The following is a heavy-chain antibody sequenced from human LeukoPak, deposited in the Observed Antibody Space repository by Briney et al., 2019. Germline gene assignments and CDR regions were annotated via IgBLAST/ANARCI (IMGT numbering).Heavy chain of an antibody. D-gene: IGHD6-19*01. CDR1: GFTFSSYS. V-gene: IGHV3-21*01. Sequence: GSLRLSCAASGFTFSSYSMNWVRQAPGKGLEWVSSISSSSSYIYYADSVKGRFTISRDNAKNSLYLQMNSLRAEDTAVYYCARDGSSGWNEHVRLNWFDPWSQGTLVTVSP. CDR3: ARDGSSGWNEHVRLNWFDP. J-gene: IGHJ5*02. CDR2: ISSSSSYI.